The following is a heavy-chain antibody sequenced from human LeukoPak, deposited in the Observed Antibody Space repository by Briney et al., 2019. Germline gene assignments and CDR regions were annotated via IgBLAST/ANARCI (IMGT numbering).Heavy chain of an antibody. V-gene: IGHV4-34*01. J-gene: IGHJ4*01. Sequence: PSETLSLTCAVYGGSFSGYYWSWIRQPPGKGLEWIGEINHSGSTNYNPSLKSRVTISVDTSKNQFSLKLSSVTAADTAVYYCARGTVTTVSNWGQEPWSPSPQ. CDR1: GGSFSGYY. CDR2: INHSGST. CDR3: ARGTVTTVSN. D-gene: IGHD4-11*01.